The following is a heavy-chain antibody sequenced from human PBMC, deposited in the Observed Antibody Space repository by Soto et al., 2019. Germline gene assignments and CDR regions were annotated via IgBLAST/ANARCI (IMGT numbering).Heavy chain of an antibody. Sequence: GGSLRLSCAASGFTLSNYWMHWVRQAPGKGLVWVSRINFDGTTTNYADSVTGRFTISRDNAKNTLYLQVNSLRAEDTDVYRWEKGGRGNYHNDYWGQGNEVTVS. CDR1: GFTLSNYW. J-gene: IGHJ4*02. D-gene: IGHD1-26*01. V-gene: IGHV3-74*01. CDR3: EKGGRGNYHNDY. CDR2: INFDGTTT.